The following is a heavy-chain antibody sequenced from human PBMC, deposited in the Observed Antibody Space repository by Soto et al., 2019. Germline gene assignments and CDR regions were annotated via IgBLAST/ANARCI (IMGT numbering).Heavy chain of an antibody. J-gene: IGHJ2*01. CDR1: GGSISSGDSY. CDR2: IYYSGRT. Sequence: SETLSLTCTVSGGSISSGDSYWSWIRQPPGKGLEWIGYIYYSGRTFYNPSLKSRVSISVDTSKNQLSLKLSSVTAADTAVYSCARATCDYGYFGLWGRGTLVTVSS. V-gene: IGHV4-30-4*01. CDR3: ARATCDYGYFGL.